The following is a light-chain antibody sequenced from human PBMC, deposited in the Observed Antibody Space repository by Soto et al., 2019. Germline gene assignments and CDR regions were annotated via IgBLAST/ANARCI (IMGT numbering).Light chain of an antibody. Sequence: QSVLTQPPSASGSPGQSVTISCTGTSSDVGTYKYVSWYQQHPGKAPKLMIYEVSKRPSGVPDRFSGSKSGNTASLTVSGLQAEDEADYYCSSYANHNNFKFVFGTGTKVTVL. CDR3: SSYANHNNFKFV. V-gene: IGLV2-8*01. J-gene: IGLJ1*01. CDR1: SSDVGTYKY. CDR2: EVS.